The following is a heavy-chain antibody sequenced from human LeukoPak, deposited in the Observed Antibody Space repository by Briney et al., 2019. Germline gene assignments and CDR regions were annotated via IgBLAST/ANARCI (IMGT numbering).Heavy chain of an antibody. CDR2: ISGSGGST. J-gene: IGHJ4*02. CDR3: AKYYGSEYYFDY. V-gene: IGHV3-23*01. Sequence: GGSLRLSCATSGFTFSSYAMSWVRQAPGKGLEWVSAISGSGGSTYYADSVKGRFTISRDSSKNTLYLQMNSLRAEDTAVYYCAKYYGSEYYFDYWGQGTLVTVSS. CDR1: GFTFSSYA. D-gene: IGHD3-10*01.